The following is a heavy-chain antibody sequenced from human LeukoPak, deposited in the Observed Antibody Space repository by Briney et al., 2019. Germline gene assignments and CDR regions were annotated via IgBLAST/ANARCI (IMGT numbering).Heavy chain of an antibody. CDR1: GGSISSYY. Sequence: SETLSLTCTVSGGSISSYYWSWIRQPPGKGLEWIGYIYYSGSTNYNPSLKSRVTISVDTSKNQFSLKLSSVTAADTAVYYCARWSVGARVTTFDYWGQGTLVTVSS. J-gene: IGHJ4*02. CDR2: IYYSGST. CDR3: ARWSVGARVTTFDY. D-gene: IGHD4-17*01. V-gene: IGHV4-59*01.